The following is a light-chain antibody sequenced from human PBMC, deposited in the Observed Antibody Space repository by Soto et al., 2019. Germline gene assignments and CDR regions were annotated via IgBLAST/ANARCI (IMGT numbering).Light chain of an antibody. Sequence: QSVLTQPASVSGSPGQSITISCTGTSSDIGDYNYVSWYQQHPGKAPKLMIYEVSNRPSGVSNRFSGSKSDNTASLTISGLQAEDEAHYYCSSYTSSSTLYVFGTGTKGTVL. V-gene: IGLV2-14*01. CDR3: SSYTSSSTLYV. J-gene: IGLJ1*01. CDR2: EVS. CDR1: SSDIGDYNY.